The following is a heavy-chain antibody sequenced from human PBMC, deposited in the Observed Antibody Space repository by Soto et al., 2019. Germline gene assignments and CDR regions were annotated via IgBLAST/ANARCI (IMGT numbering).Heavy chain of an antibody. CDR2: LTSTSSYT. CDR1: GFTFSSYS. J-gene: IGHJ4*02. V-gene: IGHV3-21*02. CDR3: GRVASSSSWTPDY. Sequence: EVQLVESGGGLVKPGGSLRLSCAASGFTFSSYSMNWVRQVPGKGLEWVSSLTSTSSYTYYAGSVKGRFTISRDNAKNSLFLQMNSLRAEDTAVYYCGRVASSSSWTPDYLGQGTLVTVSS. D-gene: IGHD6-13*01.